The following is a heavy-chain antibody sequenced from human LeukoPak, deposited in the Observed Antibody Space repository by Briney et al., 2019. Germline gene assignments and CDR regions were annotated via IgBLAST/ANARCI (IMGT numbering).Heavy chain of an antibody. D-gene: IGHD2-2*01. V-gene: IGHV4-59*01. CDR3: ARGSIPTQNWFDP. Sequence: SETLSLTCTVSGGSIGTFYWSWIRQPPGKGLEWIGYMYYTGSSSYSPSLKSRVTISVDTSKNQFSLKLSSVTTADTAIYYCARGSIPTQNWFDPWGQGTPVTVSS. CDR2: MYYTGSS. J-gene: IGHJ5*02. CDR1: GGSIGTFY.